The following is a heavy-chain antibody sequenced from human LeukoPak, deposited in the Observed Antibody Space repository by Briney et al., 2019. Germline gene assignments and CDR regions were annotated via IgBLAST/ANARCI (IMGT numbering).Heavy chain of an antibody. CDR3: ARLLCGGGTCYPDY. D-gene: IGHD2-15*01. CDR1: GGSISSYY. J-gene: IGHJ4*02. CDR2: IYTSGST. Sequence: SETLSLTCTVSGGSISSYYWSGIPEPPERGLQGSGYIYTSGSTKYNPSLKGRLTISVDTSKNQFSLKLSSVTAADTAVYYCARLLCGGGTCYPDYWGQGTPVTVSS. V-gene: IGHV4-4*09.